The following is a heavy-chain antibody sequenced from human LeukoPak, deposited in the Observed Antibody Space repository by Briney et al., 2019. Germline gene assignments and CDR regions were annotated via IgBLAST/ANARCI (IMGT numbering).Heavy chain of an antibody. V-gene: IGHV3-30*03. J-gene: IGHJ4*02. Sequence: GRSLRLSCAASGFTFSSYGMHWVRQAPGKGLDWVAVISYDGSYKYSADSVRGRFTISRDNSKTSLYLQMNSLRAEDTAVYYCARLADYGNYGPREYLDFWGQGTLVTVSS. CDR2: ISYDGSYK. CDR3: ARLADYGNYGPREYLDF. D-gene: IGHD4-11*01. CDR1: GFTFSSYG.